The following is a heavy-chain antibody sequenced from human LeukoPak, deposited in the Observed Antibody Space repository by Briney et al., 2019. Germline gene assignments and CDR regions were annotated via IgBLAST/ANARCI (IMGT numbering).Heavy chain of an antibody. CDR2: TYYRSKWYN. CDR1: GDSVSSNSAA. J-gene: IGHJ3*01. D-gene: IGHD3-10*01. CDR3: TRSFELGIRGGAFDF. V-gene: IGHV6-1*01. Sequence: PSQTLSLTCAISGDSVSSNSAAWNWIRQSPSRGLEWLGRTYYRSKWYNDYAVSVKSRITINADTSTNQFSLQLNSVTPEDTAVYYCTRSFELGIRGGAFDFWGQGTMVTVSS.